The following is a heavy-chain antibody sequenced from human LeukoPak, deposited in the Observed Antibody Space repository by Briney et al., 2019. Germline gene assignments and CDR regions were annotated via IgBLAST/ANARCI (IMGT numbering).Heavy chain of an antibody. CDR1: GFTFSETW. CDR2: IKDDGGET. Sequence: PGGSLRLSCAASGFTFSETWMNWVRQAPGKWLEWVAAIKDDGGETDYVDSVKGRFTISRDNAKNSLYLQMNSLRAEDTAVYYCATYINWVAGDVWGQGTTVSVSS. CDR3: ATYINWVAGDV. J-gene: IGHJ6*02. V-gene: IGHV3-7*01. D-gene: IGHD1-1*01.